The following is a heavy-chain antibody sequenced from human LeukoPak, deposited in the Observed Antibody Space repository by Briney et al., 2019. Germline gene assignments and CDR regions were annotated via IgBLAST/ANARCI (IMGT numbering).Heavy chain of an antibody. CDR3: TRKPRSSSGWYHY. Sequence: GGSLRLSCAASGFTFSNAWMSWVRQAPGKGLEWVGRIKSKTDGGTTDYAAPVKGRFTISRDDSKNTLYLQMNSLKTEDTAVYYCTRKPRSSSGWYHYWGQGTLVTVSS. J-gene: IGHJ4*02. V-gene: IGHV3-15*01. D-gene: IGHD6-19*01. CDR2: IKSKTDGGTT. CDR1: GFTFSNAW.